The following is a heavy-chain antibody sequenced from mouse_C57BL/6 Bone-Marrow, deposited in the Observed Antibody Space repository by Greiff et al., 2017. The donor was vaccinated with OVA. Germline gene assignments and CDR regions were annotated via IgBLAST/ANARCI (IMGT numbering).Heavy chain of an antibody. V-gene: IGHV2-6*03. J-gene: IGHJ4*01. CDR3: ARLGIYYDYSNYAMDY. CDR1: GFSLTSYG. Sequence: VQRVESGPGLVAPSQSLSITCTVSGFSLTSYGVHWVRQPPGKGLEWLVVIWSDGSTTYNSALKSRLSISKDNSKSQVFLKMNSLQTDDTAMYYCARLGIYYDYSNYAMDYWGQGTSVTVSS. CDR2: IWSDGST. D-gene: IGHD2-4*01.